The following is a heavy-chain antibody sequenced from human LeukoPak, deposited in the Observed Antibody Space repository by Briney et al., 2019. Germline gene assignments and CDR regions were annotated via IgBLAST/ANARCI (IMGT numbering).Heavy chain of an antibody. CDR2: INSDGSST. V-gene: IGHV3-74*01. D-gene: IGHD2-15*01. J-gene: IGHJ3*02. CDR3: ASPGEGYCSGGSCYDAFDI. CDR1: GFTFSSYW. Sequence: GGSLRLSCAASGFTFSSYWMHWVRQAPGKGLVWVSRINSDGSSTRYADSVKGRFTISRDNAKNTLYLQMNSLRAEDTAVYYCASPGEGYCSGGSCYDAFDIWDQGTMVTVSS.